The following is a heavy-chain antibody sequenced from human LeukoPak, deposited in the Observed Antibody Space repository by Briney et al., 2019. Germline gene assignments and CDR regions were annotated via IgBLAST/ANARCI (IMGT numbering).Heavy chain of an antibody. J-gene: IGHJ6*03. D-gene: IGHD3-3*01. Sequence: PSETLSLTCTVSGGSISSSSYYWGWIRQPPGKGLEWIGYIYYSGSTYYNPSLKSRVTISVDTSKNQFSLKLSSVTAADTAVYYCARGHTFLEDYYYYMDVWGKGTTVTVSS. CDR3: ARGHTFLEDYYYYMDV. V-gene: IGHV4-31*03. CDR1: GGSISSSSYY. CDR2: IYYSGST.